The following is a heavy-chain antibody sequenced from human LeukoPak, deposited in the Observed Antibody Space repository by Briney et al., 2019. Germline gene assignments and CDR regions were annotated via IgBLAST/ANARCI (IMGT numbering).Heavy chain of an antibody. Sequence: ASVKVSCKASGYTFTSYYMHWVRQAPGQGLEWMGWMNPNSGNTGYAQKFQGRVTITRNTSISTAYMELSRLRSDDTAVYYCARDPTVSPYYYYMDVWGKGTTVAISS. J-gene: IGHJ6*03. D-gene: IGHD1-14*01. V-gene: IGHV1-8*03. CDR1: GYTFTSYY. CDR2: MNPNSGNT. CDR3: ARDPTVSPYYYYMDV.